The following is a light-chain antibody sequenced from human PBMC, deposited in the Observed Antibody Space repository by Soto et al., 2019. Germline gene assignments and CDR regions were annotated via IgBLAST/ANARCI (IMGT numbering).Light chain of an antibody. CDR1: QSISSH. Sequence: DIRMTQSPSSLSASVGDTVTITCRASQSISSHLNWYQQKPGKAPNLLIYDASTLHSGVPSRFSGGGSGTDFTLTISSLQPEDVAVYYCQQYFSTPPLTFGGGTKVDIK. V-gene: IGKV1-39*01. CDR3: QQYFSTPPLT. J-gene: IGKJ4*01. CDR2: DAS.